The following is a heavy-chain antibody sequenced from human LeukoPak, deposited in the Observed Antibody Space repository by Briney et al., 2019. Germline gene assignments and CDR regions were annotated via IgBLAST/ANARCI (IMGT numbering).Heavy chain of an antibody. CDR2: IYYSGST. CDR1: GASISGYH. D-gene: IGHD2-2*01. CDR3: ARDLRGTSAMDV. V-gene: IGHV4-59*01. J-gene: IGHJ6*03. Sequence: PSETLSLTCTVSGASISGYHWSWIRQPPGKGLEWMGYIYYSGSTNYNPSLKSRVTISVDTSNNQFSLKLSSVTAADTAVYYCARDLRGTSAMDVWGKGTTVTVSS.